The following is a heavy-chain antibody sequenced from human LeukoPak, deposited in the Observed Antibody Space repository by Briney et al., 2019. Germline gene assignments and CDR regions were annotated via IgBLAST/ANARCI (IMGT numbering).Heavy chain of an antibody. V-gene: IGHV4-38-2*02. CDR2: IYYSGST. CDR1: GYSISSGYY. CDR3: ARAPYDILTGYPIRGIDY. D-gene: IGHD3-9*01. J-gene: IGHJ4*02. Sequence: SETLSLTCTVSGYSISSGYYWGWIRQPPGKGLEWIGSIYYSGSTYYNPSLKSRVTISVDTSKNQFSLKLSSVTAADTAVYYCARAPYDILTGYPIRGIDYWGQGTLVTVSS.